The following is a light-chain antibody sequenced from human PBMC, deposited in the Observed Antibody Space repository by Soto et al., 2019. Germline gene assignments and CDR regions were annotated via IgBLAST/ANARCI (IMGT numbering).Light chain of an antibody. CDR2: GAS. J-gene: IGKJ4*02. V-gene: IGKV3D-20*02. CDR1: QSVSSSY. Sequence: EIVLTQSPGTLSLSPGERATLSCRASQSVSSSYLGWYQQKPGQAPRLLIYGASSRATGIPDRFSGSGSGTEFTLTISRLEPEDFAVYFCQQRSSWPLTFGGGTKVDI. CDR3: QQRSSWPLT.